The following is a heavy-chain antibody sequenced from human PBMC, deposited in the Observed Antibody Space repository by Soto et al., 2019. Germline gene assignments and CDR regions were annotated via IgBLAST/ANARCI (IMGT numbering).Heavy chain of an antibody. CDR2: VYYSGST. D-gene: IGHD6-13*01. V-gene: IGHV4-61*01. J-gene: IGHJ4*02. Sequence: PSETLSLTCTVSGGSVSNGSYYWSWIRQPPGKGLEWIGYVYYSGSTNYNPSLKSRVTISVDTSKNQFSLKLSSVTAADTAVYYCARRYSSSFDYWGQGTLVTVSS. CDR1: GGSVSNGSYY. CDR3: ARRYSSSFDY.